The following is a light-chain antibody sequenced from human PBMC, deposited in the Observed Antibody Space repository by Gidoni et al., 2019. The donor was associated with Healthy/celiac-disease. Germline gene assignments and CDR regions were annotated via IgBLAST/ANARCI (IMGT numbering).Light chain of an antibody. CDR2: DAS. J-gene: IGKJ3*01. CDR3: QQYNSYSPET. Sequence: EIQMTQSPSTLSASVGDRVTITCRASQSISSWLAWYQQKPGKAPKLLIYDASSLESGVPSRFSGSGSGTEFTLTISSLQPDDFASYYCQQYNSYSPETFGPXTKVDIK. CDR1: QSISSW. V-gene: IGKV1-5*01.